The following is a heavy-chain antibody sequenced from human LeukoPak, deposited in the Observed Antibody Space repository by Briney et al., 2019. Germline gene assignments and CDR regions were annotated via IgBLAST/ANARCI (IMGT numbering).Heavy chain of an antibody. Sequence: SETLSLTCSVSGGSISSSSSYCAWIRQPPGKGLEWIGNIYYTGSTYYNPSLESRVTISLDKSKNQFSLKLSSVTAADTAVYYCARDDFWSTYSFDYWSQGTLVTVSS. J-gene: IGHJ4*02. CDR3: ARDDFWSTYSFDY. CDR2: IYYTGST. V-gene: IGHV4-39*07. CDR1: GGSISSSSSY. D-gene: IGHD3-3*01.